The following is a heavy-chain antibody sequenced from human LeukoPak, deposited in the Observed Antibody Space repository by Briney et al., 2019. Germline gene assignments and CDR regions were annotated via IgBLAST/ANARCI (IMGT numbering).Heavy chain of an antibody. CDR2: IYYSGST. Sequence: SQTLSLTCTISGGSISSGGYYWSWIRQHPGKGLEWIGYIYYSGSTYYNPFLKSRVTISVDTSKNQFSLKLSSVTAADTAVYYCARADSSGYYYYWFDPWGQGTLVTVSS. V-gene: IGHV4-31*03. D-gene: IGHD3-22*01. CDR1: GGSISSGGYY. CDR3: ARADSSGYYYYWFDP. J-gene: IGHJ5*02.